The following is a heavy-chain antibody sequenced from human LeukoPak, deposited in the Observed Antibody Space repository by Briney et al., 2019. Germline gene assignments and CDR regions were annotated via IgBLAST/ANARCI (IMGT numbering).Heavy chain of an antibody. V-gene: IGHV4-34*01. CDR3: ARPSLYCGGDCYSDAFDI. Sequence: SETLSLTCAVYGGSFSGYYWSWIRQPPGKGLEWIGEINHSGSTNYNPSLKSRVTISVDTSKNHFSLKLSSVTAADTAVYYCARPSLYCGGDCYSDAFDIWGQGTMVTVSS. J-gene: IGHJ3*02. CDR2: INHSGST. D-gene: IGHD2-21*02. CDR1: GGSFSGYY.